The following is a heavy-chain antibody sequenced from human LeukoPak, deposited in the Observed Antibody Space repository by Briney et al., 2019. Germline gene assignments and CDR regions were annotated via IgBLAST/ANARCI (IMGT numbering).Heavy chain of an antibody. D-gene: IGHD1-26*01. Sequence: PSETLSLTCAVSGYSISSGYYWGWIRQPPGKGLEWIGSIYHSGSTYYNPSLKSRVTISVDTSKNQFSLKLSSVTAADTAVYYCARGPGRVFDYWGQGTLVTVSS. CDR1: GYSISSGYY. CDR3: ARGPGRVFDY. V-gene: IGHV4-38-2*01. CDR2: IYHSGST. J-gene: IGHJ4*02.